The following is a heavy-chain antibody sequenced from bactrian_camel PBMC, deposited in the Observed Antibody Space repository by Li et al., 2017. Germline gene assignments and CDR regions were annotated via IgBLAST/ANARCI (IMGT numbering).Heavy chain of an antibody. V-gene: IGHV3S59*01. CDR2: ISCSGGEK. Sequence: DVQLVESGGGLVQPGGSLRLSYAASGFTFSSYSMSWVRQGPGNEREGVASISCSGGEKSYADSVKGRFTISRDTDKQTLYLQMDSLKPEDTAMYYCAARTRGGCVASTSQSDFAHWGQGTQVTVS. CDR3: AARTRGGCVASTSQSDFAH. J-gene: IGHJ4*01. D-gene: IGHD2*01. CDR1: GFTFSSYS.